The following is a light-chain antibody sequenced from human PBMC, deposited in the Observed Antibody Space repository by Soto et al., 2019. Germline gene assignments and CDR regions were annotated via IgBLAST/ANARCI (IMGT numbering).Light chain of an antibody. V-gene: IGKV1-8*01. CDR3: QQYYSYPLT. CDR2: AAS. CDR1: QGISSY. Sequence: AIRMTQSPSSLSASTGDRVTITCRASQGISSYLAWYQQKPGKAPKLLIYAASTLQSGVPSRFSGSGSGTDFTPTISCLQSEDFATYYCQQYYSYPLTFGQGTKVEIK. J-gene: IGKJ1*01.